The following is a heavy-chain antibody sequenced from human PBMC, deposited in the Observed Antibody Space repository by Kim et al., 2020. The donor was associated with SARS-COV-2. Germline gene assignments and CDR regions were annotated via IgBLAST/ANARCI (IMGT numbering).Heavy chain of an antibody. J-gene: IGHJ4*02. CDR1: GGSFSGYY. V-gene: IGHV4-34*01. CDR2: INHSGST. CDR3: ARGLSGYSPFDY. Sequence: SETLSLTCAVYGGSFSGYYWSWIRQPPGKGLEWIGEINHSGSTNYNPSLKSRVTISVDTSKNQFSLKLSSVTAADTAVYYCARGLSGYSPFDYWGQGTLVTVSS. D-gene: IGHD5-18*01.